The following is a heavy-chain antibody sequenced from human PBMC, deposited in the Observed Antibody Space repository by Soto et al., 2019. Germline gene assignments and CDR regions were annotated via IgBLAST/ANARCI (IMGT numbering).Heavy chain of an antibody. J-gene: IGHJ5*02. D-gene: IGHD3-3*01. Sequence: LSLTCAVSGGAISSGGYSWSWIRQPPGKGLEWIGYIYHSGSTYYNPSLKSRVTISVDRSKNQFSLKLSSVTAADTAVYYCARAKSFHYYDLWSGQGDWFDPWGQGTLVTVYS. CDR1: GGAISSGGYS. V-gene: IGHV4-30-2*01. CDR2: IYHSGST. CDR3: ARAKSFHYYDLWSGQGDWFDP.